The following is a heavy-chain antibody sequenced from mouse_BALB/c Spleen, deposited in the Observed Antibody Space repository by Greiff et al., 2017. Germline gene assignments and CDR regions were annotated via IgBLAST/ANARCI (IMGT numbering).Heavy chain of an antibody. CDR1: GYSITSDYA. D-gene: IGHD2-4*01. V-gene: IGHV3-2*02. J-gene: IGHJ3*01. Sequence: EVKLVESGPGLVKPSQSLSLTCTVTGYSITSDYAWNWIRQFPGNKLEWMGYISYSGSTSYNPSLKSRISITRDASKNQFFLQLNSVTTEDTATYYCARTTMITTPWFAYWGQGTLVTVSA. CDR2: ISYSGST. CDR3: ARTTMITTPWFAY.